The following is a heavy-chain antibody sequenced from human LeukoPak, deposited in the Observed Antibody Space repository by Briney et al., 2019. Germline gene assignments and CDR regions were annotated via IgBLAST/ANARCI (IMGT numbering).Heavy chain of an antibody. V-gene: IGHV4-59*08. CDR1: GDSISSSY. D-gene: IGHD5-18*01. Sequence: KPSETLSLTCSVSGDSISSSYWSWIQQPPGKGLEWIGNIYNSANTNYNPSLQSRVTMSVDTSKSQFSLQLTSVSAADTAVYYCAKNTGQTSGYSYGYDYWGQGTLVTVSS. J-gene: IGHJ4*02. CDR2: IYNSANT. CDR3: AKNTGQTSGYSYGYDY.